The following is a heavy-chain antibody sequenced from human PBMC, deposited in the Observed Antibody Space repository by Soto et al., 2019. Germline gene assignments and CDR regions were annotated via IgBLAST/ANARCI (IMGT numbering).Heavy chain of an antibody. J-gene: IGHJ6*02. Sequence: SVKVSCKASGGTFSSYAISWVRQAPGQGXEWMGGIIPIFGTANYAQKFQGRVTITADESTSTAYMELSSLRSEDTAVYYCARDLRRVYYDSSGYYYYYYGMDVWGQGTTVTVSS. D-gene: IGHD3-22*01. CDR1: GGTFSSYA. CDR3: ARDLRRVYYDSSGYYYYYYGMDV. CDR2: IIPIFGTA. V-gene: IGHV1-69*13.